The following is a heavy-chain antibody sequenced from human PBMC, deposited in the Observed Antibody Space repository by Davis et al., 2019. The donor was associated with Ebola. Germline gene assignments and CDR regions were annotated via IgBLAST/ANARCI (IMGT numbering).Heavy chain of an antibody. CDR1: GFTFSSYA. D-gene: IGHD1-1*01. J-gene: IGHJ4*02. CDR3: ARDLVWNDY. Sequence: GESLKISCAASGFTFSSYAMSWVRQAPGKGLEWVSAIAGSGGSTYHADSVKGRFTIFRDNAKNTLYLQMNSLRAEDTAFYYCARDLVWNDYWGQGTLVTVSS. CDR2: IAGSGGST. V-gene: IGHV3-23*01.